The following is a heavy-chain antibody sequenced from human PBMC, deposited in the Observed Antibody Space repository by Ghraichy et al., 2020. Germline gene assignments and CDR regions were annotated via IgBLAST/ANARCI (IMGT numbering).Heavy chain of an antibody. V-gene: IGHV3-23*01. D-gene: IGHD1-1*01. J-gene: IGHJ4*02. Sequence: GGSLRLSCAASRSIFSSYGMSWVRQAPGKGLEWVSAVTGSGGTTYYGDSVKGQFTISRDNSENTLYLQMNSLRAEDTAVYYCATMNDYFEFWGRGTLVAVSS. CDR2: VTGSGGTT. CDR1: RSIFSSYG. CDR3: ATMNDYFEF.